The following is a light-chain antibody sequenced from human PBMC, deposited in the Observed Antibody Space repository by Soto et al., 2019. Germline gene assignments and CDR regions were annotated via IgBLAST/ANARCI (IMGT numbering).Light chain of an antibody. CDR2: GNS. CDR3: QSYDSSLSGVV. Sequence: QSVLTQPPSVSGAPGQRVTISCTGSSSKIGAGYDVHWYQQLPGTAPKLLIYGNSNRPSGVPDRFSGSKSGTSASLAFTGLQAEDEADYYCQSYDSSLSGVVFGGGTKVTVL. CDR1: SSKIGAGYD. J-gene: IGLJ2*01. V-gene: IGLV1-40*01.